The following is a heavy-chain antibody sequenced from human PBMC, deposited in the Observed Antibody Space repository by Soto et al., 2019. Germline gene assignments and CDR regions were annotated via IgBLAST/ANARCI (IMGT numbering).Heavy chain of an antibody. CDR3: ARDRAPRGYSSGYYYFLDP. D-gene: IGHD3-22*01. V-gene: IGHV4-31*03. J-gene: IGHJ5*02. CDR1: GGSISSGGYY. CDR2: IYYSGST. Sequence: PSETLSLTCTVSGGSISSGGYYWSWIRQHPGKGLEWIGYIYYSGSTNYNPSLKSRVTISVDTSKNQFSLKLRSVTAADTAVYYCARDRAPRGYSSGYYYFLDPWGQGTLVTVSS.